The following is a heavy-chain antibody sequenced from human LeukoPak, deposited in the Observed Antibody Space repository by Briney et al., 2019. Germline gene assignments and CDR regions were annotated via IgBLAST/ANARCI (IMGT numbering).Heavy chain of an antibody. CDR3: AKDMGPPQLYYYDSSGLDY. CDR2: ISRNSGSI. D-gene: IGHD3-22*01. CDR1: GFTFDDYA. Sequence: PGRSLRLSCAASGFTFDDYAMHWVRQAPGKGLEWVSGISRNSGSIGYADSVKGRFTISRDNAKNSLYLQMNSLRAEDTALYYCAKDMGPPQLYYYDSSGLDYWGQGTLVTVSS. J-gene: IGHJ4*02. V-gene: IGHV3-9*01.